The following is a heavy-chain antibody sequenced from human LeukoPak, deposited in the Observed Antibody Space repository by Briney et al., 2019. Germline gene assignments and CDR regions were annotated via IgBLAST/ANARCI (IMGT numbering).Heavy chain of an antibody. Sequence: GGSLRLSCAASGFTFSSYAMSWVRQAPGMGLEWLSGISGSGGSTYYADSVKGRFTISRDNSKNTLYLQMNTLRAEDTAVYYCAKTPYLLLRYFDWLFLDYWGQGTLVTVSS. CDR3: AKTPYLLLRYFDWLFLDY. J-gene: IGHJ4*02. V-gene: IGHV3-23*01. D-gene: IGHD3-9*01. CDR1: GFTFSSYA. CDR2: ISGSGGST.